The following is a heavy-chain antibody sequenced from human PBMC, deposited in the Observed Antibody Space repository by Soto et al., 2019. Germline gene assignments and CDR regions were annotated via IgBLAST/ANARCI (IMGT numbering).Heavy chain of an antibody. Sequence: GGSLRLSCAASGFTFSSYSMNWVRQAPGKGREGVSYISSSSSTIYYADSVKGRFTITRDNAKNSLYLQMNSLRDEDTAVYYCARDPMLRVTTWYFDYWGQGTLVTVSS. V-gene: IGHV3-48*02. CDR1: GFTFSSYS. CDR3: ARDPMLRVTTWYFDY. D-gene: IGHD4-17*01. J-gene: IGHJ4*02. CDR2: ISSSSSTI.